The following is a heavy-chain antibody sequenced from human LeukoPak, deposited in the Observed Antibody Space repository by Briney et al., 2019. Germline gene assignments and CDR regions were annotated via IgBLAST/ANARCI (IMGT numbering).Heavy chain of an antibody. CDR2: IRQDGSEK. CDR3: ARASYYDFWSGGAFDI. CDR1: GFTFSNYW. D-gene: IGHD3-3*01. V-gene: IGHV3-7*01. Sequence: GGSLRLSCAASGFTFSNYWMSWVRQAPGKGLEWVANIRQDGSEKYYVDSVKGRFTISRDNAKNSLYLQVNSLRAEDTAVYYCARASYYDFWSGGAFDIWGQGTMVTVSS. J-gene: IGHJ3*02.